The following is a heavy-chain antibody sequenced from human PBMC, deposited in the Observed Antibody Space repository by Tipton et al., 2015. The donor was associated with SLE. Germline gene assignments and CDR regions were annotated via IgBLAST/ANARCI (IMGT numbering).Heavy chain of an antibody. CDR3: ARTPEGAFDI. CDR2: IYYSGST. Sequence: TLSLTCTVSGGSISSSSYYWGWIRQPPGKGLEWIGSIYYSGSTYYNPSLKSRVTISVDTSKNQFSLKLTSVTAADTAVYYCARTPEGAFDIWGQGTMVTVSS. CDR1: GGSISSSSYY. V-gene: IGHV4-39*07. D-gene: IGHD1-14*01. J-gene: IGHJ3*02.